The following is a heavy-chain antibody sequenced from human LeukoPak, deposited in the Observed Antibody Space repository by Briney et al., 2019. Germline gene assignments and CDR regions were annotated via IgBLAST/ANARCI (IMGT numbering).Heavy chain of an antibody. CDR3: ARGGYCSGGSCYSEDRFDP. Sequence: PGESLKIPCKGSGYSFSTYWVAWVRQRPGKGLEWMGIIYPGDSATRYSPSFQGQVTISADKSINTAYLQWSSLKASDTAMYYCARGGYCSGGSCYSEDRFDPWGQGTLVTVSS. CDR2: IYPGDSAT. V-gene: IGHV5-51*01. D-gene: IGHD2-15*01. CDR1: GYSFSTYW. J-gene: IGHJ5*02.